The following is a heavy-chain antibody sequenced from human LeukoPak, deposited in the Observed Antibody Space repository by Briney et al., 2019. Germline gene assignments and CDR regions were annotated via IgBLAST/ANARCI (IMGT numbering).Heavy chain of an antibody. D-gene: IGHD4-23*01. J-gene: IGHJ4*02. Sequence: GASVKVSCKASGYTFIGYYMHWVRQAPGQGLEWMGIINPSGGSTSYAQKFQGRVTMTRDMSTSTVYMELSSLRSEDTAVYYCARNGGNSAPFDYWGQGTLVAVSS. CDR3: ARNGGNSAPFDY. V-gene: IGHV1-46*01. CDR2: INPSGGST. CDR1: GYTFIGYY.